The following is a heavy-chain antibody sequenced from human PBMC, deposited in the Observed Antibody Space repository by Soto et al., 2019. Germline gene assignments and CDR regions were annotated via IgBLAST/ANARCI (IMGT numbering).Heavy chain of an antibody. CDR1: GFSLSSTRMA. CDR2: IYWDDDK. D-gene: IGHD6-19*01. J-gene: IGHJ4*02. V-gene: IGHV2-5*02. Sequence: QITLKESGPTLVKPTQTLTLTCTFSGFSLSSTRMAVGWIRQPPGKALEWLALIYWDDDKRYSPFLKRRLTITTATSKNQVVLTMSNMDPVDTARYYCAHIVVAGLGYYFDYWGQGTLVTVSS. CDR3: AHIVVAGLGYYFDY.